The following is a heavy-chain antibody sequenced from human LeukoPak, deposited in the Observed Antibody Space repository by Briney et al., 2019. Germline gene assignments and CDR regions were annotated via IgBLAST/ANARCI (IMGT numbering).Heavy chain of an antibody. Sequence: QPGGSLRLSCTVSGFTVSDNSMSWVRQAPGKGLEWVANIKQDGSEKYYVDSVKGRFTISRDNAKNSLYLQMNSLRAEDTAVYYCARDIRYSSSWYAPQYYYYYMDVWGKGTTVTVSS. CDR2: IKQDGSEK. D-gene: IGHD6-13*01. CDR1: GFTVSDNS. J-gene: IGHJ6*03. V-gene: IGHV3-7*01. CDR3: ARDIRYSSSWYAPQYYYYYMDV.